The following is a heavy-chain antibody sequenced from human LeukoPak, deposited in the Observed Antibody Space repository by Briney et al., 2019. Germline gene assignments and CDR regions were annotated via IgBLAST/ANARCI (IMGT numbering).Heavy chain of an antibody. V-gene: IGHV4-59*12. Sequence: SETLSLTCTVSGGSISSYYWSWIRQPPGKGLEWIGYIYYSGTTNYNPSLKSRVTISVDTSKNQFPLKLSSVTAADTAVYYCARGREQQLVPPTRRMFDPWGQGTLVTVSS. CDR2: IYYSGTT. D-gene: IGHD6-13*01. CDR3: ARGREQQLVPPTRRMFDP. J-gene: IGHJ5*02. CDR1: GGSISSYY.